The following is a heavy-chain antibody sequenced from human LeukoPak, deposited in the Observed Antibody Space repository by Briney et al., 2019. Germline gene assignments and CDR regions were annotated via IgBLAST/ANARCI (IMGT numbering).Heavy chain of an antibody. V-gene: IGHV3-7*05. J-gene: IGHJ4*02. Sequence: GGSLRLSCAAPGFTFSGYWMSWVRQAPGKGLEWVANIKQDGSEKYYVDSVKGRFTISRDNAKNSLYLQMNSLRAEDTAVYYCARASRLGEFGFDYWGQGILVTVSS. CDR2: IKQDGSEK. CDR1: GFTFSGYW. CDR3: ARASRLGEFGFDY. D-gene: IGHD3-16*01.